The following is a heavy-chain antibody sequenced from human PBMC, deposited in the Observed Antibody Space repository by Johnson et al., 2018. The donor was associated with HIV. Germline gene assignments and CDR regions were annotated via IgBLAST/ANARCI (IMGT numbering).Heavy chain of an antibody. Sequence: QVQLVESGGGVVQPGGSLTLTCEASGFAFSNSALHWVRQAPGKGLEWVAVIWYDGSNKYYADSVKGRFTISRDNSKNTLYLQMNSLRAEDTAVYYCAKGPFCSSTSCYPDAFDIWGQGTMVTVSS. CDR2: IWYDGSNK. CDR1: GFAFSNSA. V-gene: IGHV3-33*06. D-gene: IGHD2-2*01. J-gene: IGHJ3*02. CDR3: AKGPFCSSTSCYPDAFDI.